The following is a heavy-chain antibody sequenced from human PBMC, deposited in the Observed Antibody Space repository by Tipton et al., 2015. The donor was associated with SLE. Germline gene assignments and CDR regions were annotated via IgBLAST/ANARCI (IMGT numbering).Heavy chain of an antibody. Sequence: LRLSCTVSGGSISSSSYYWSWIRQPPGKGLEWIGEINHGGNTNYNASLKSRVAISVDTSKNRFSLKLNSLTAADAAVYYCARVSYAYWYFDLWGRGTLVTVSS. CDR3: ARVSYAYWYFDL. J-gene: IGHJ2*01. CDR1: GGSISSSSYY. CDR2: INHGGNT. V-gene: IGHV4-39*07. D-gene: IGHD2-2*01.